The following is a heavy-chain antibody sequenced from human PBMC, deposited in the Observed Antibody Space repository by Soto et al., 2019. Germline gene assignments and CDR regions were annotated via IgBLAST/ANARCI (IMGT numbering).Heavy chain of an antibody. V-gene: IGHV4-39*01. CDR2: IYYSGST. D-gene: IGHD5-12*01. J-gene: IGHJ4*02. Sequence: QLQLQESGPGLVKPSETLSLTCTVSGGSISSSSYYWGWMRQPPGKGLEWIGSIYYSGSTYYNPSLKSRVTTSLDTSKNQFSLKLSSVAAADTAVYYCASPQVGDGYNFAYWGQGTLVTVSS. CDR3: ASPQVGDGYNFAY. CDR1: GGSISSSSYY.